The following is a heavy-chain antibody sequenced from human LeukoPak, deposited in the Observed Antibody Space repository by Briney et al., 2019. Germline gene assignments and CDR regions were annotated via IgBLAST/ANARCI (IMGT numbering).Heavy chain of an antibody. Sequence: PGGSLRLSCAASGFTFSSYAMSWVRQAPGKGLEWVSAISGGGDSTHYADSVKGRFTISRDNSRNTVYMQMDSLRAEDTAIYYCAGDRNSDWYSPLDYWGQGSQVTVSP. V-gene: IGHV3-23*01. J-gene: IGHJ4*02. CDR2: ISGGGDST. CDR3: AGDRNSDWYSPLDY. D-gene: IGHD6-19*01. CDR1: GFTFSSYA.